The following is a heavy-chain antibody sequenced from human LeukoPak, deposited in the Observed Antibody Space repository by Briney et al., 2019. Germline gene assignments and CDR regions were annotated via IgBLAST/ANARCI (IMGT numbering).Heavy chain of an antibody. CDR3: AKAQETSYAFDV. Sequence: PRGSLRLSCAASGFTFSSYAMSWVRQAPGKGLEWVSGISGSGGSTCYADPVKGRFTISRDNSKNTLYLQMNSLRAEDTAVYHCAKAQETSYAFDVWGQGTMVTVSS. CDR2: ISGSGGST. J-gene: IGHJ3*01. CDR1: GFTFSSYA. V-gene: IGHV3-23*01.